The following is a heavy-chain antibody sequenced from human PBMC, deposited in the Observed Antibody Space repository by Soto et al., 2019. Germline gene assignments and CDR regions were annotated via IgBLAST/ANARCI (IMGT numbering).Heavy chain of an antibody. J-gene: IGHJ6*02. Sequence: GASVKVSCKASGGTFSSYAISWVRQAPGQGLEWMGGIIPIFGTANYAQKFQGRVTITADESTSTAYMGLSSLRSEDTAVYYCASRYYYDSSGYSNYYYYGMDVWGQGTTVTVSS. CDR3: ASRYYYDSSGYSNYYYYGMDV. CDR2: IIPIFGTA. CDR1: GGTFSSYA. D-gene: IGHD3-22*01. V-gene: IGHV1-69*13.